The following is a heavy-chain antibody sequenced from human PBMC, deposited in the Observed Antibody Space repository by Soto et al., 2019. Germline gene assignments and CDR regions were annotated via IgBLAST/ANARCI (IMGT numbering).Heavy chain of an antibody. J-gene: IGHJ5*02. D-gene: IGHD1-26*01. V-gene: IGHV4-61*01. Sequence: SETLSLTCTVSGDSVSSGSYYWSWIRQPPGKGLEWIGFIYYNANTKYNPSLKSRVIISVDTSKNQFSLKLRSVTAADTAVYYCARIVGATMGWFDPWGQGTLVTAPQ. CDR2: IYYNANT. CDR3: ARIVGATMGWFDP. CDR1: GDSVSSGSYY.